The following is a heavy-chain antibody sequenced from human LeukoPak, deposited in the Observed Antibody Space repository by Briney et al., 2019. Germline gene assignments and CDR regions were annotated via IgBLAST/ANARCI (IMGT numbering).Heavy chain of an antibody. CDR2: ISAYNGNT. J-gene: IGHJ5*02. CDR1: GYTFTSYG. D-gene: IGHD3-10*01. Sequence: ASVKVSCKASGYTFTSYGISWVRQAPGQGLEWMGWISAYNGNTNYAQKLQGRVTMTTDTSTSTAYMELRSLRSDDTAVYYCARDSRVRWFGELVSGFDPWGQGTLVTVSS. V-gene: IGHV1-18*01. CDR3: ARDSRVRWFGELVSGFDP.